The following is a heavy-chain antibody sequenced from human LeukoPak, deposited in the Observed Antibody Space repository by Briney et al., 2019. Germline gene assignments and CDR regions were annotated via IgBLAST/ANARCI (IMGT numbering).Heavy chain of an antibody. CDR2: IKLDGSEK. V-gene: IGHV3-7*03. CDR3: AKVPRDYDILTGYSLFDY. J-gene: IGHJ4*02. D-gene: IGHD3-9*01. CDR1: GFTFSSYW. Sequence: GGSLRLSCAASGFTFSSYWMSWVRQAPGKGLEWVANIKLDGSEKYYVDSVKGRFTISRDNAKNSLYLQMNSLRAEDTAVYYCAKVPRDYDILTGYSLFDYWGQGTLVTVSS.